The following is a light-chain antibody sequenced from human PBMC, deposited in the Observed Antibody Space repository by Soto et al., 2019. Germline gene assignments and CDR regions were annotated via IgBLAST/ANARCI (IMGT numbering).Light chain of an antibody. V-gene: IGKV3D-15*01. Sequence: PGERATLSCRAGQSVNSNFLAWYQQKPGQAPRLLISGASSRATGIPDRLSGSGSGTEFTLTISSLQSEDFAVYYCHHYHNWPMTFGQGTRLEI. CDR1: QSVNSN. J-gene: IGKJ5*01. CDR3: HHYHNWPMT. CDR2: GAS.